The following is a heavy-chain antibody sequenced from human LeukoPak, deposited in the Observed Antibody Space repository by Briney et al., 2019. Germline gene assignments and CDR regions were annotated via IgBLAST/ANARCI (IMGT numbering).Heavy chain of an antibody. D-gene: IGHD1-26*01. J-gene: IGHJ5*02. CDR1: GYSITTSGSYY. Sequence: SETLSLTCTVSGYSITTSGSYYWAWIRQPPGKGLEWIRDFYHGGTTYYNASLKSRVTMSVDTSKNHFSLKLSSVTAADTAVYYCARERSGSYFPRRSWFDPWGQGTLVTVSS. CDR2: FYHGGTT. V-gene: IGHV4-38-2*02. CDR3: ARERSGSYFPRRSWFDP.